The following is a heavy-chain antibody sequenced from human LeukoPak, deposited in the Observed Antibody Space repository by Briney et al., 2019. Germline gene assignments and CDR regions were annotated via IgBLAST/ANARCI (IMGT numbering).Heavy chain of an antibody. J-gene: IGHJ5*02. V-gene: IGHV1-2*02. CDR1: GYTFTGYY. CDR2: VNPNSGGT. CDR3: AREAYRSSTRLPASGP. D-gene: IGHD2-2*01. Sequence: AASVKVSCKASGYTFTGYYMHWVRQAPGQGLEWMGWVNPNSGGTNYAQKFQGRVTMTRDTSISTAYMELSRLRSDDTAVYYCAREAYRSSTRLPASGPWGQGTLVTVSS.